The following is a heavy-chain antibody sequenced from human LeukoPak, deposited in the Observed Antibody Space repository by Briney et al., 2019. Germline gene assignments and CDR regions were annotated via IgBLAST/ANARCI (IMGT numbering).Heavy chain of an antibody. CDR1: GFTFSSYW. CDR2: IKQDGSEK. J-gene: IGHJ5*02. Sequence: PGGSLRLSCAPSGFTFSSYWMSWVRQAPGKGLEWVASIKQDGSEKYYVDSVKGRFTISRDNAQNSLYLQMNSLRAEDTAVYYCARDYRGGTWFDPWGQGTLVTVSS. D-gene: IGHD3-16*01. CDR3: ARDYRGGTWFDP. V-gene: IGHV3-7*01.